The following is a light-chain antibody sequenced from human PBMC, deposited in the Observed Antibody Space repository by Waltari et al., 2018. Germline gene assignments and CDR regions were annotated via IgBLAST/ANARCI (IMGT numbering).Light chain of an antibody. CDR2: GAS. J-gene: IGKJ1*01. CDR3: QHYVRLPAT. CDR1: QSVGRS. V-gene: IGKV3-20*01. Sequence: EIVLTQSPGNLSLSPGARATLSCRASQSVGRSLAWYQQKPGQAPRLLIYGASNRAPGIPDRFSGSGSGTDFSLTISRLEPEDFGLYSCQHYVRLPATFGQGTKVEIK.